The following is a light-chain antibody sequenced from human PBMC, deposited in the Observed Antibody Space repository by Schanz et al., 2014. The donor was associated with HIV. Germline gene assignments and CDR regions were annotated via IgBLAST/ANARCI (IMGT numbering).Light chain of an antibody. CDR3: QAWDSSSLYV. CDR1: KLGDKY. CDR2: QDN. Sequence: SYELTQPPSVSVSPGQTASITCSGDKLGDKYVCWYQQKPCQSPVLVIYQDNRRPSGIPERFSGSNSGNTATLTISGTQAMDEADYYCQAWDSSSLYVFGTGTKLTVL. V-gene: IGLV3-1*01. J-gene: IGLJ1*01.